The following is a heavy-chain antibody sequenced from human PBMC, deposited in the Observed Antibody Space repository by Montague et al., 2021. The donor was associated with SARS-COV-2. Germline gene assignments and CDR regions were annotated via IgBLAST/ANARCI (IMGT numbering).Heavy chain of an antibody. Sequence: PALVKPTQTLTLTCTFSGFSLGTSAMCVGWIRQPPGKALEWLALIDWDDDKYYSTSLKTRLTISKDTSKNQVVLTMTSMDPVDTATYYCARTDCSDGICRFDYWGQGTLVTVSS. CDR1: GFSLGTSAMC. J-gene: IGHJ4*02. CDR2: IDWDDDK. V-gene: IGHV2-70*01. D-gene: IGHD2-15*01. CDR3: ARTDCSDGICRFDY.